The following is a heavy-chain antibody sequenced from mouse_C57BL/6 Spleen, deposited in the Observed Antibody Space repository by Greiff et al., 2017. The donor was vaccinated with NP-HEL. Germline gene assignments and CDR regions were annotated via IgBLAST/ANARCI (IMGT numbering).Heavy chain of an antibody. J-gene: IGHJ4*01. CDR1: GYTFTSYW. Sequence: QVQLQQPGAELVRPGTSVKLSCKASGYTFTSYWMHWVKQRPGQGLEWIGVIDPSDSYTNYNQKFKGKATLTVDTSSSTAYMQLSSLTSEDSAVYYCARRNGNYVMDYWGQGTSVTVSS. CDR2: IDPSDSYT. D-gene: IGHD2-1*01. CDR3: ARRNGNYVMDY. V-gene: IGHV1-59*01.